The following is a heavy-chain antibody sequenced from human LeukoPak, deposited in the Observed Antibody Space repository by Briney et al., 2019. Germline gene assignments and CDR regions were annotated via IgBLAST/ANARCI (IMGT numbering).Heavy chain of an antibody. CDR2: INSDGSSI. CDR3: ARAMTYDSIGYYFDH. Sequence: GGSLRLSCAASGFTFSSYWMHWVRHAPGKGLVWVSRINSDGSSIIYADSVKGRFTISRDNAKNTLYLQMNSLRAEDTAVYYCARAMTYDSIGYYFDHWGQGTLVTVSS. J-gene: IGHJ4*02. D-gene: IGHD3-22*01. CDR1: GFTFSSYW. V-gene: IGHV3-74*01.